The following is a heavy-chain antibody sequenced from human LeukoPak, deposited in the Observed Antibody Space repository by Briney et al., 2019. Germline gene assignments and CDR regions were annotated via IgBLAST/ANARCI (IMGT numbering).Heavy chain of an antibody. J-gene: IGHJ4*02. CDR2: INPNSGGT. D-gene: IGHD1-26*01. CDR1: GYTFTDYY. Sequence: ASVKVSCKAYGYTFTDYYMHWVRQAPGQGLEWMGWINPNSGGTNYAQKFQGRVTMTRDTSISTVYMELSRLRSDDTAVYYCAREGPIVGATHLVDYWGQGTLVTVSS. CDR3: AREGPIVGATHLVDY. V-gene: IGHV1-2*02.